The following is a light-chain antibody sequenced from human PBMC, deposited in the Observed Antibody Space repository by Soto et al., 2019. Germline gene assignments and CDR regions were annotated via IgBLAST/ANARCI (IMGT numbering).Light chain of an antibody. CDR3: SSYTSSTTLV. CDR2: EVI. CDR1: ISDVGSYDY. J-gene: IGLJ2*01. V-gene: IGLV2-14*01. Sequence: QSVLTQPASVSGSPGQSITISCTGTISDVGSYDYVSWYQQHPGKAPKLMIYEVISRPSGISHRFSGSKSGNTASLTISGLQAEDEADYYCSSYTSSTTLVFGGGTKLTVL.